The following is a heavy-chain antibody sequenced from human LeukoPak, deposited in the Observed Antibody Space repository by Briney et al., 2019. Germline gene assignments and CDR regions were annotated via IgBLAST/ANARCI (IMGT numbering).Heavy chain of an antibody. CDR1: GFMFSRSD. CDR2: ISGSGGST. D-gene: IGHD2-21*02. Sequence: TGGSLRLSCAAPGFMFSRSDMSWVRQAPGKGLEWVSAISGSGGSTYYADSVKGRFTISRDNSKNTLYLQMNSLRAEDTAVYYCAKEKTMHIVEVTADYWGQGTLVTVSS. V-gene: IGHV3-23*01. J-gene: IGHJ4*02. CDR3: AKEKTMHIVEVTADY.